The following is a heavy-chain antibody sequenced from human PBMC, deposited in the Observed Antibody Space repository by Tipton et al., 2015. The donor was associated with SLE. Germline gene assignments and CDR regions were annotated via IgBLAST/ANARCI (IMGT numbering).Heavy chain of an antibody. V-gene: IGHV4-61*09. CDR3: ARGAPREKEYYYYYMDV. Sequence: TLSLTCTVSGGSITNTNYYWSWIRQPAGKELEWIGHTFTSGATNYNPSLKSRVTISVDTSNNQFSLKLTSVTATDTAVYYCARGAPREKEYYYYYMDVWGKGTTVTVSS. J-gene: IGHJ6*03. CDR1: GGSITNTNYY. CDR2: TFTSGAT.